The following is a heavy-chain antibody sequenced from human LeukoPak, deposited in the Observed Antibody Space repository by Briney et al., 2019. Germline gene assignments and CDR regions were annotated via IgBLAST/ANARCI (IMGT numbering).Heavy chain of an antibody. V-gene: IGHV3-11*01. CDR3: ARVHLVRGVIDY. Sequence: GGSLRLSCAASGFTFSDYYMSWLRQAPGKGLEWGSYISNSGSSIYYADSVKGRFTISRDNAKNSLYLQMNSLRAEDTAVYYCARVHLVRGVIDYWGQGTLVTVSS. J-gene: IGHJ4*02. D-gene: IGHD3-10*01. CDR2: ISNSGSSI. CDR1: GFTFSDYY.